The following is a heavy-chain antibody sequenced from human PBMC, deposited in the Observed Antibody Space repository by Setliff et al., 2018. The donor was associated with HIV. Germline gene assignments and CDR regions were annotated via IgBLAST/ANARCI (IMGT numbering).Heavy chain of an antibody. CDR2: KSTFNGDT. V-gene: IGHV1-18*01. CDR1: CYSFINHG. Sequence: EASVKVSCKASCYSFINHGINWVRQAPAQGLEWMGWKSTFNGDTNFAQKFQGRVAMTTETSTTTAYLELRDLRFDDTAVYFCVRDTDNWRYFPPWGKGTLVTVSS. D-gene: IGHD1-1*01. J-gene: IGHJ1*01. CDR3: VRDTDNWRYFPP.